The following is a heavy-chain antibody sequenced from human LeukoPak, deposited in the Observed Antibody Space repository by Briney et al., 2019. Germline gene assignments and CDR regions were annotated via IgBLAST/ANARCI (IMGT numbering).Heavy chain of an antibody. Sequence: GGSLRLSCAASGFTFSSYAMHWVRQAPGKGLEWVAVISYDGSNKYYADSVKGRFTISRDNSKNTLYLQMNSLRAEDTAVYYCARVEKKISIAAAAPTGDYWGQGTLVTVSS. CDR2: ISYDGSNK. CDR3: ARVEKKISIAAAAPTGDY. J-gene: IGHJ4*02. V-gene: IGHV3-30-3*01. D-gene: IGHD6-13*01. CDR1: GFTFSSYA.